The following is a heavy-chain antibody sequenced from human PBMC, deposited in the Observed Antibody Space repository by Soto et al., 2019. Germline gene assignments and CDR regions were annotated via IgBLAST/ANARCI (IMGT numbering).Heavy chain of an antibody. CDR1: GFTFSSYS. D-gene: IGHD3-22*01. V-gene: IGHV3-48*02. J-gene: IGHJ5*02. Sequence: EVQLVESGGGLVQPGGSLRLSCAASGFTFSSYSMNWVRQAPGKGLEWVSYISSSSSTIYYADSVKGRFTISRTNAKNSLYLQMNSLRDEDTAVYYCARGADHDSSGIRLTWFDPWGHGTLFTLSS. CDR3: ARGADHDSSGIRLTWFDP. CDR2: ISSSSSTI.